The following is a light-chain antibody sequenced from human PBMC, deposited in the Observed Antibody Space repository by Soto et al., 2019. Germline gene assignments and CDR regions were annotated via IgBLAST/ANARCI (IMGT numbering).Light chain of an antibody. J-gene: IGLJ1*01. CDR2: SNN. V-gene: IGLV1-44*01. Sequence: QSVLTQPPSASGTPEQRGTISCSGSRSSVGSNTVNWYQHLPGTAPKLLIYSNNPRPSGVPDRFSASKAGASASLAVSGLPSEHEGDYYCAEWDASLGGVYVVASGTQGTV. CDR1: RSSVGSNT. CDR3: AEWDASLGGVYV.